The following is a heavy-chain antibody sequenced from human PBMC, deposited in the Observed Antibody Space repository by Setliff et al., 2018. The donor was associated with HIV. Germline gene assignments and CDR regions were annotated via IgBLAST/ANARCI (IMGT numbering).Heavy chain of an antibody. CDR3: ARGYGFGELNWFDP. CDR2: IYSGGST. CDR1: GFTFSAYA. V-gene: IGHV3-66*01. J-gene: IGHJ5*02. D-gene: IGHD3-10*01. Sequence: GGSLRLSCAASGFTFSAYAMSWVRQAPGKGLEWVSVIYSGGSTYYADSVKGRFTISRDNSKNTLYLQMNSLRAEDTAVYYCARGYGFGELNWFDPWGQGTLVTVSS.